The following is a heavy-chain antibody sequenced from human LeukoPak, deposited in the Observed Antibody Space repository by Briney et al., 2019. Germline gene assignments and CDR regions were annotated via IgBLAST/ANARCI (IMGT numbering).Heavy chain of an antibody. CDR1: GYTFTSYY. J-gene: IGHJ4*02. Sequence: GASVKVSCKASGYTFTSYYMHWVRQAPGQGLEWMGIINPSGGSTSYAQKFQGRVTMTTDTSTSTAYMELRSLRSDDTAVYYCARRHSSGWYRLFDYWGQGTLVTVSS. V-gene: IGHV1-46*01. CDR3: ARRHSSGWYRLFDY. D-gene: IGHD6-19*01. CDR2: INPSGGST.